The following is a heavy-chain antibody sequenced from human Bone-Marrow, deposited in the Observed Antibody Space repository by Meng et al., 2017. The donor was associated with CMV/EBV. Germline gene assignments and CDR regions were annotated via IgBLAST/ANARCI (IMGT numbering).Heavy chain of an antibody. D-gene: IGHD6-13*01. Sequence: KVSGYTCTDFYMHGVRQAHGQGLEWMGCINTNSGNKKFAKKFQVRVTMTRDTSISTAYMELARLRSDDTALYYCARGPFSSSWYSLDYWGQGTLVTVSS. CDR1: GYTCTDFY. CDR2: INTNSGNK. CDR3: ARGPFSSSWYSLDY. V-gene: IGHV1-2*02. J-gene: IGHJ4*02.